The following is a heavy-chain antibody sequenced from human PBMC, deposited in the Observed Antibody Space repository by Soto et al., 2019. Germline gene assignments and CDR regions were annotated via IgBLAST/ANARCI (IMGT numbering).Heavy chain of an antibody. CDR3: LFGISSGYADNWFDP. J-gene: IGHJ5*02. CDR2: IIPIFGTA. D-gene: IGHD3-22*01. CDR1: GGTFSSYA. V-gene: IGHV1-69*01. Sequence: QVQLVQSGVEVKKPGSSVKVSCKASGGTFSSYAISWVRQAPGQGLEWMGGIIPIFGTANYAQKFQGRVTITADESTSTAYMELSSLRSEDTAVYYCLFGISSGYADNWFDPWGQGTLVTVSS.